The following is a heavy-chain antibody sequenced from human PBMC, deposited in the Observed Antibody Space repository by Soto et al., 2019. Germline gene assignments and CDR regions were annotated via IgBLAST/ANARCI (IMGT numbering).Heavy chain of an antibody. CDR3: EADILTGYYSWDLNNWFDP. J-gene: IGHJ5*02. V-gene: IGHV1-69*02. D-gene: IGHD3-9*01. CDR1: GGTFSSYT. Sequence: SVKVYCKASGGTFSSYTISWVRQAPGQGLEWMGRIIPILGIANYAQKFQGRVTITADKSTSTAYMELSSLRSEDTAVYYCEADILTGYYSWDLNNWFDPWGRG. CDR2: IIPILGIA.